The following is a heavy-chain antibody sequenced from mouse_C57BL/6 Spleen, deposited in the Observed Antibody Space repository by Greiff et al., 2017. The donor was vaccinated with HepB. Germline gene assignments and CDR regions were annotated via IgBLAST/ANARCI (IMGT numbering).Heavy chain of an antibody. CDR3: AKAYDSNSWYFDV. CDR2: INPNYGTT. CDR1: GYSFTDYN. J-gene: IGHJ1*03. V-gene: IGHV1-39*01. D-gene: IGHD2-5*01. Sequence: EVKLMESGPELVKPGASVKISCKASGYSFTDYNMNWVKQSNGKSLEWIGVINPNYGTTSYNQKFKGKATLTVDQSSSTAYMQLNSLTTEDSAVYYCAKAYDSNSWYFDVWGTGTTVTVSS.